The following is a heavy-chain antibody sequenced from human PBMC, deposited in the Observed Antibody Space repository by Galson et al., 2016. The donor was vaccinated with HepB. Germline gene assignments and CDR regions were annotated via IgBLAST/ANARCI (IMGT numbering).Heavy chain of an antibody. Sequence: SVKVSCKASSYIFTTDFIHWVRLAPGQRHEWIGRINGANGYTEYSEKFQGRVTIIRDTSANTGYMEVSSLRSDDTAVYFCAIWSRRYPPTAYYFDSWGQGTQVTVSS. CDR3: AIWSRRYPPTAYYFDS. D-gene: IGHD2-21*01. J-gene: IGHJ4*02. V-gene: IGHV1-3*01. CDR1: SYIFTTDF. CDR2: INGANGYT.